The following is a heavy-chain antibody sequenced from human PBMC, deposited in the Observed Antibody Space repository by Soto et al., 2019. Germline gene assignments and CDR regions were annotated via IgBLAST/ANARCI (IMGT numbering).Heavy chain of an antibody. CDR2: IYYSGST. Sequence: PSETLSLTCTVSGGSISSSSYYWGWIRQPPGKGLEWIGSIYYSGSTYYNPSLKSRVTISVDTSKNQFSLKLSSVTAADTAVYYCARSLYCTNGVCYGPAGWFDPWGQGTLVTVSS. V-gene: IGHV4-39*01. J-gene: IGHJ5*02. CDR3: ARSLYCTNGVCYGPAGWFDP. CDR1: GGSISSSSYY. D-gene: IGHD2-8*01.